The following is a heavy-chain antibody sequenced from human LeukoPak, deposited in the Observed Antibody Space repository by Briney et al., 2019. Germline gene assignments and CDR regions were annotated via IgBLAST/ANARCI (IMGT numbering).Heavy chain of an antibody. V-gene: IGHV3-49*04. Sequence: PGGSLRLSCTASGFTFRSYALTWVRQAPGMGLEWVGFISSTAYGGTAEYAASVRGRFTISRDDSKSIAFLQMNSLKTEDTAMYYCSRGAVPLDYWGQGTLVTVSS. CDR2: ISSTAYGGTA. D-gene: IGHD4-17*01. CDR1: GFTFRSYA. CDR3: SRGAVPLDY. J-gene: IGHJ4*02.